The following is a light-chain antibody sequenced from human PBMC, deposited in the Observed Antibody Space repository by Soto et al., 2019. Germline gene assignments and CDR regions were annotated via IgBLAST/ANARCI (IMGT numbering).Light chain of an antibody. CDR2: DVS. J-gene: IGLJ2*01. Sequence: QSALTQPASVSGSPGQSITISCTGTSSDLGGYNYVSWYQQHPGKAPKLIIYDVSDRPSGVSSRFSGSKSGYTASLTISGLRAEDEADYYCSSYTSSSTLVFGGGTQLTVL. V-gene: IGLV2-14*01. CDR1: SSDLGGYNY. CDR3: SSYTSSSTLV.